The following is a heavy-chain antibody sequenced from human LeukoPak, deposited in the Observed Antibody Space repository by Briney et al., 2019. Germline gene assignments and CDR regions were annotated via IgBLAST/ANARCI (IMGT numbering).Heavy chain of an antibody. CDR3: ARPKLRYFDWLPKPHNWFDP. J-gene: IGHJ5*02. V-gene: IGHV4-34*01. Sequence: SETLSLTCAVYGGSFSGYYWSWIRQPPGKGLEWIGEINHSGSTNYNPSLKSRVTISVDTSKNQFSLKLSSVTAADTAVYYCARPKLRYFDWLPKPHNWFDPWGQGTLVTVSS. CDR1: GGSFSGYY. D-gene: IGHD3-9*01. CDR2: INHSGST.